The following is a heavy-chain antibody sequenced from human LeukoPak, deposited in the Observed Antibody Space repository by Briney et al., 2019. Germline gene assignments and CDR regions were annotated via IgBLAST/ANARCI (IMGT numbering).Heavy chain of an antibody. D-gene: IGHD5-18*01. CDR1: GFTFSSYW. CDR3: AREPWIQLWLREYYFDY. CDR2: IKQDGSEK. J-gene: IGHJ4*02. Sequence: GGSLRLCCAASGFTFSSYWMSWVRQAPGKGLEWVANIKQDGSEKYYVDSVKGRFTISRDNAKNSLYLQMNSLRAEDTAVYYCAREPWIQLWLREYYFDYWGQGTLVTVSS. V-gene: IGHV3-7*01.